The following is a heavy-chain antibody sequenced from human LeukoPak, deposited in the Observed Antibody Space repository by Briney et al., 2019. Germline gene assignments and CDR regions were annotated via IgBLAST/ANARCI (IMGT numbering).Heavy chain of an antibody. J-gene: IGHJ3*02. CDR3: ARDFVGYCSGGSCYHLAFDI. CDR1: GFSFDDYG. Sequence: PGGSLRLSCAASGFSFDDYGMSWVRQAPAKGLEWVSGINWNGGITGYADSVKGRFTISRDNAKNSLYLQMNSLRAEDTALYYCARDFVGYCSGGSCYHLAFDIWGQGTMVTVSS. V-gene: IGHV3-20*04. D-gene: IGHD2-15*01. CDR2: INWNGGIT.